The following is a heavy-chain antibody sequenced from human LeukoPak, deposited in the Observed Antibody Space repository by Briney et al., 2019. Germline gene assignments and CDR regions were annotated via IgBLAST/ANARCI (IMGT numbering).Heavy chain of an antibody. V-gene: IGHV3-48*02. CDR3: ARDYGGHGEYFDY. CDR2: ISSSSSII. CDR1: GFTFSNYN. J-gene: IGHJ4*02. D-gene: IGHD4-23*01. Sequence: GGSLRLSCAASGFTFSNYNINWVRQAPGKGLEWVSYISSSSSIIYYADSVKGRFTISRDNAKNSLYLQMNSLRDEGTAVYYCARDYGGHGEYFDYWGQGTLVTVSS.